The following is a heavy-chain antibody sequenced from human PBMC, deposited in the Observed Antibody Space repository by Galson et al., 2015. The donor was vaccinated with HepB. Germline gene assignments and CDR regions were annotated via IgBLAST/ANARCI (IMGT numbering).Heavy chain of an antibody. Sequence: SVKVSCKASGGTFSSYAISWVRQAPGQGLEWMGGIIPIFGTANYAQKFQGRVTITADESTSTAYMELSSLRSEDTAVYYCARDFGAAAVPGWFDPWGQGTLVTVSS. J-gene: IGHJ5*02. CDR1: GGTFSSYA. V-gene: IGHV1-69*13. CDR2: IIPIFGTA. D-gene: IGHD6-13*01. CDR3: ARDFGAAAVPGWFDP.